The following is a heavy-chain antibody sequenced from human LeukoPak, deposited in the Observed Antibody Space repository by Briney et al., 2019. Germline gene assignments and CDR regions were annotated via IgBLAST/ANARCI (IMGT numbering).Heavy chain of an antibody. Sequence: ASVKVSCKACGYTFTHFGVSWVRQAPGQGLEWMGRINVHTGNTDYAENLQGRVTMTTDTSTNIAYMELRSLTSDDSAVYYCARLGGWWSHYYYYIDVWGTGTTVTVSS. J-gene: IGHJ6*03. CDR2: INVHTGNT. CDR3: ARLGGWWSHYYYYIDV. V-gene: IGHV1-18*01. D-gene: IGHD6-19*01. CDR1: GYTFTHFG.